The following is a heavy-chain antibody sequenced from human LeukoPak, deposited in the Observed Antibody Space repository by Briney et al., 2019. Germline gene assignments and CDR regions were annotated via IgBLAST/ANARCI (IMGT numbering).Heavy chain of an antibody. CDR3: ARGRRYWNDVSD. CDR2: IIPIFGTA. D-gene: IGHD1-1*01. J-gene: IGHJ4*02. CDR1: GGTFSSYA. V-gene: IGHV1-69*05. Sequence: SVKVSCKASGGTFSSYAISWVRQAPGQGLEWMGGIIPIFGTANYAQKFQGRVTITTDESTSTAYMELSSLRSEDTAVYYCARGRRYWNDVSDWGQGTLVTVSS.